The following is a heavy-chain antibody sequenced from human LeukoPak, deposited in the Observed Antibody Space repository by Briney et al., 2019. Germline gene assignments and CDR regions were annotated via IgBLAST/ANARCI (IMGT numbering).Heavy chain of an antibody. CDR2: IDWNGGST. CDR3: ARDFAREFTIDY. CDR1: GFTFDDFD. J-gene: IGHJ4*02. V-gene: IGHV3-20*04. D-gene: IGHD3-10*01. Sequence: PGGSLRLSCAASGFTFDDFDMSWVRQAPGKGLEWVSGIDWNGGSTLYADSVKGRFTISRDNSKNTLYLQMNSLRAEDTAVYYCARDFAREFTIDYWGQGTLVTVSS.